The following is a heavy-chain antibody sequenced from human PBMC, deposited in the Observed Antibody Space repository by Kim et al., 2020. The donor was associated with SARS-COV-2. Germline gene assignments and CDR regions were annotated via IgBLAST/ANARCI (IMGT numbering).Heavy chain of an antibody. CDR1: GDSVSSSSAA. V-gene: IGHV6-1*01. CDR2: TFYRSKWYN. CDR3: AREDYGGDSRGFDS. Sequence: SQTLSLTCAISGDSVSSSSAAWNWVRQSPSRGLEWLGRTFYRSKWYNESALSVKSRIIINPDTSKNQFSLQLNSVTPEDTTVYYCAREDYGGDSRGFDSWGQGTLVTVSS. J-gene: IGHJ4*02. D-gene: IGHD2-21*02.